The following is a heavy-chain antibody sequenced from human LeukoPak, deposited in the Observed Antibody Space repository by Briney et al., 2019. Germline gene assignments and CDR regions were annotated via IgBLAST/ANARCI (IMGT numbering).Heavy chain of an antibody. CDR2: IRYDGSNK. CDR1: GFTFSTYG. CDR3: ARRYGSGGNDY. V-gene: IGHV3-30*02. J-gene: IGHJ4*02. Sequence: GGSPRLSCAASGFTFSTYGIDWVRQAPGKGLEWVSFIRYDGSNKYYADSVKGRFAISRDNSKNTLYLQMDTLRAEDTAVYYCARRYGSGGNDYWGQGTLVTVSS. D-gene: IGHD6-25*01.